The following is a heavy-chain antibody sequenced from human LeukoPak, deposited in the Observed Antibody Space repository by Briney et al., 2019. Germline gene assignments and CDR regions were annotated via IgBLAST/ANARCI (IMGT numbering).Heavy chain of an antibody. CDR3: ARDCGYSSGTRVFDY. D-gene: IGHD6-19*01. V-gene: IGHV3-30-3*01. CDR2: ISYDGSNK. CDR1: GFTFSSYA. J-gene: IGHJ4*02. Sequence: GGSLRLSCAASGFTFSSYAMHWVRQAPGKGLEWVAVISYDGSNKYYADPVKGRFTISRDNSKNTLYLQMNSLRAEDTAVYYCARDCGYSSGTRVFDYWGQGTLVTVSS.